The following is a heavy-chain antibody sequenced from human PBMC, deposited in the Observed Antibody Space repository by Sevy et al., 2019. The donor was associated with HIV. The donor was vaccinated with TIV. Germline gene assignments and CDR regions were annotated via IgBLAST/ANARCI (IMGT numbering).Heavy chain of an antibody. CDR3: ARAAAGAYDAFDI. D-gene: IGHD6-13*01. Sequence: ASVKVSCKASGYTFSVYDINWVRQVTGQGLEWMGWLNPSSSNTGYAENFRGRVTFTMDSSTSTGYMEMSSLRSEDTDVYYCARAAAGAYDAFDIWGQGTLVTVSS. CDR2: LNPSSSNT. J-gene: IGHJ3*02. V-gene: IGHV1-8*03. CDR1: GYTFSVYD.